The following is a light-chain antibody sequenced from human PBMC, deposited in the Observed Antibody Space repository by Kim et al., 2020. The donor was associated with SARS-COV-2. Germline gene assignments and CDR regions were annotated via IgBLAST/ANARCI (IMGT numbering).Light chain of an antibody. J-gene: IGLJ2*01. CDR3: AAWDDSLSGPV. CDR2: RNN. V-gene: IGLV1-47*01. Sequence: ELTQPPSASGTPGQRVTISCSGSSSNIGSNYVYWYQQLPGTAPKLLIYRNNQRPSGVPDRFSGPKSGTSASLAISGLRSEDEADYYCAAWDDSLSGPVFGGGTKLTVL. CDR1: SSNIGSNY.